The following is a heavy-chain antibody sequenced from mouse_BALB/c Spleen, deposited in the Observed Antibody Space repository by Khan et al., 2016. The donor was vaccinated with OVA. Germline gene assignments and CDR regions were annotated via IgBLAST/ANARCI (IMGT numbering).Heavy chain of an antibody. CDR2: IYPGSGNT. CDR1: GYGFTNYW. CDR3: ARAGGNYGWFTY. Sequence: QVQLQQSGAELVRPGTSVKISCKASGYGFTNYWLGWIKQRPGHGLEWIGDIYPGSGNTYYNEKFKGKGTLTADKSSSTAYMQLSGLTSEDSAVYYCARAGGNYGWFTYWGQGTLVTVSA. D-gene: IGHD2-1*01. J-gene: IGHJ3*01. V-gene: IGHV1-63*01.